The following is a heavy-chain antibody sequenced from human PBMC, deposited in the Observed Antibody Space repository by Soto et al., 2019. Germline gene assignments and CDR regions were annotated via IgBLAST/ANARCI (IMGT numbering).Heavy chain of an antibody. CDR3: ARSQGSSTSLDIYYYYYYGMDV. CDR1: GGTFGSYA. Sequence: QVQLVQSGAEVKKPGSSVKVSCKASGGTFGSYAISWVRQAPGKGLEWMGGIIPIPGTANYAQKFQGRVTIAADESTSTAYMELSSLRSEDTAVYYCARSQGSSTSLDIYYYYYYGMDVWGQWTTVTVSS. V-gene: IGHV1-69*01. CDR2: IIPIPGTA. D-gene: IGHD2-2*01. J-gene: IGHJ6*02.